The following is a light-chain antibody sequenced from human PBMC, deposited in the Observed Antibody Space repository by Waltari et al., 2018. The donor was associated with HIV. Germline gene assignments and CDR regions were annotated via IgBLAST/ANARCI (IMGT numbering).Light chain of an antibody. CDR2: DVN. V-gene: IGLV2-11*01. CDR3: CSYAGNSDVV. Sequence: QSALTQPHSVSGSPGQSVTISCTGTSSDIGGYNYVSWYRQFPGKAPSVIIHDVNKRPSGCPDRFSGSKSGNTASLTISGLQTDDEADYYCCSYAGNSDVVFGGGTTLTVL. J-gene: IGLJ2*01. CDR1: SSDIGGYNY.